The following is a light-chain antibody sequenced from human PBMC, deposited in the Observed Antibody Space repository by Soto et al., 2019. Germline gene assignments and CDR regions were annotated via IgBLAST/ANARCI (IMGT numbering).Light chain of an antibody. CDR3: SSFSSYNTPYV. Sequence: QSVLTQPASVSGSPGQSITISCTGTSSDIGGFNYVSWYQQHPGKAPKLIIYEVSNWPSGVSSRFSGSRSGSTASLTISGLQAEDEADYYCSSFSSYNTPYVFGTGTKVTVL. CDR1: SSDIGGFNY. J-gene: IGLJ1*01. V-gene: IGLV2-14*01. CDR2: EVS.